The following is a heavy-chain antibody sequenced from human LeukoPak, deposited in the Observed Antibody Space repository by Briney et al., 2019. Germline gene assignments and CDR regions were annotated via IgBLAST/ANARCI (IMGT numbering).Heavy chain of an antibody. D-gene: IGHD3-10*01. V-gene: IGHV3-53*01. Sequence: GGSLRLSCAASGFTVSSNYMSWVRQAPGKGLEWVSIIYSGGSTFYADSVKGRFTISRDNSKNTLYLQMNSLRAEDTAVYYCARGYGSGSYYYFDYWGQGNLVTVSS. CDR1: GFTVSSNY. J-gene: IGHJ4*02. CDR2: IYSGGST. CDR3: ARGYGSGSYYYFDY.